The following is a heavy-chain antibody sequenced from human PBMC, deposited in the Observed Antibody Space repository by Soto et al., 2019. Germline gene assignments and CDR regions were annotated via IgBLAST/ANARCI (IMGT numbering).Heavy chain of an antibody. D-gene: IGHD1-26*01. CDR1: GGSFSGYY. CDR2: INHSGST. CDR3: ARGRAWGYYYYGMDV. V-gene: IGHV4-34*01. Sequence: SETLSLTCAVYGGSFSGYYWSWIRQPPGKGLEWIGEINHSGSTNYNPSLKSRVTTSVDTSKNQFSLKLSSVTAADTAVYYCARGRAWGYYYYGMDVWGQGTTVTVSS. J-gene: IGHJ6*02.